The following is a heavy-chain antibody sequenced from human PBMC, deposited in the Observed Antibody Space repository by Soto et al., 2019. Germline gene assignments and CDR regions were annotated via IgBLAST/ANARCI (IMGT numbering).Heavy chain of an antibody. J-gene: IGHJ3*02. Sequence: EVQLVESGGGLVQPGGSLRLSCAASGFTFSDHYMDWVRQAPGKGLEWVGRTRNKANSYTTEYAASVNGRFTISRDDSKNSLYRLLNSLKAEKTAVYYCARILYFRTTSCCHYAFDIWAQRTMVTVSS. CDR2: TRNKANSYTT. CDR3: ARILYFRTTSCCHYAFDI. V-gene: IGHV3-72*01. D-gene: IGHD2-2*01. CDR1: GFTFSDHY.